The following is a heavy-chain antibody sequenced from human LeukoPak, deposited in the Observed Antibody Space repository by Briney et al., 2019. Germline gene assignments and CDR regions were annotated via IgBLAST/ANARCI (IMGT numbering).Heavy chain of an antibody. J-gene: IGHJ5*02. D-gene: IGHD3-10*01. V-gene: IGHV4-59*01. Sequence: PSETLSLTCTVSGGSISSYYWSWIRQPPGKGLEWIGYIYHSGSTNYNPSLKSRVTISVDTSKNQFSLKLSSVTAADTAVYYCVRDLTGSGNWFDPWGQGTLVTVSS. CDR3: VRDLTGSGNWFDP. CDR1: GGSISSYY. CDR2: IYHSGST.